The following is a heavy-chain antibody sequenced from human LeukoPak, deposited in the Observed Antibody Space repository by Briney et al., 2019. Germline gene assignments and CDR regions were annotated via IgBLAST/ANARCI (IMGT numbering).Heavy chain of an antibody. J-gene: IGHJ5*02. V-gene: IGHV3-30-3*01. CDR3: ARDPYYDSSGYYSNWFDP. Sequence: GGSLRLSCAASGFTFSSYAMHWVRQAPGKELEWVAVISYDGSNKYYADSVKGRFTISRDNSKNTLYLQMNSLRAEDTAVYYCARDPYYDSSGYYSNWFDPWGQGTLVTVSS. CDR1: GFTFSSYA. D-gene: IGHD3-22*01. CDR2: ISYDGSNK.